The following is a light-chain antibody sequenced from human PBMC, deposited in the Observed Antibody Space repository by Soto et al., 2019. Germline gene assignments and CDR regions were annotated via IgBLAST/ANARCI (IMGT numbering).Light chain of an antibody. J-gene: IGKJ4*01. V-gene: IGKV1-12*01. CDR1: QGISSW. CDR3: QQSNRFPLT. Sequence: DIQMTQSPSSVSASVGDRVTITCRASQGISSWLAWYQQKPGKAPKLLIYSASTLQSGVPSRFRGSGYGTNFTLTISSLQPEDFEIYYCQQSNRFPLTFGGGTKVEIK. CDR2: SAS.